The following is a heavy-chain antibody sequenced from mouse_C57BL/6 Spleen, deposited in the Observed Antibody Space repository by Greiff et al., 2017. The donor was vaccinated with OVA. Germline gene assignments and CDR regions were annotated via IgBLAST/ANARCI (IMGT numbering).Heavy chain of an antibody. D-gene: IGHD2-4*01. V-gene: IGHV1-64*01. CDR2: IHPNSGST. Sequence: QVQLQQPGAELVKPGASVKLSCKASGYTFTSYWMHWVKQRPGQGLEWIGKIHPNSGSTNYNEKFKSKATLTVDKSSSTAYMQLSSLTSEDSAVYYWARGDYDEGDYYAMDYWGQGTSVTVSS. J-gene: IGHJ4*01. CDR3: ARGDYDEGDYYAMDY. CDR1: GYTFTSYW.